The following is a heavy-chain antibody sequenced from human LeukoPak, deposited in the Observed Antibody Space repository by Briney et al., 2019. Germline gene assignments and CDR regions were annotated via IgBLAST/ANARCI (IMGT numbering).Heavy chain of an antibody. Sequence: PSETLSLTCTVSGGSISRGDYYWSWIRQHPGKGLEWIGHIFYSGSTSYNPSLKSRVTMSVDTSKNQFSLKLSSVTAADTAVYYCATYGLGNYSSSYYFDYWGQGTLVTVSS. J-gene: IGHJ4*02. D-gene: IGHD3-10*01. CDR3: ATYGLGNYSSSYYFDY. CDR2: IFYSGST. CDR1: GGSISRGDYY. V-gene: IGHV4-31*03.